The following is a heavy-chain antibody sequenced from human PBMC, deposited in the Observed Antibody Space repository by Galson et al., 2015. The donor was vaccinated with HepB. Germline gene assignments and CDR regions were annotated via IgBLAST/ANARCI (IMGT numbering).Heavy chain of an antibody. J-gene: IGHJ3*02. Sequence: SVKVSCKASGYTFTSYAMHWVRQAPGQRLEWMGWINAGNGNTKYSQKFQGRVTITRDTSASTAYMELSSLRSEDTAVYYCATFDGSSDAFDIWGQGTMVTVSS. CDR2: INAGNGNT. D-gene: IGHD1-26*01. V-gene: IGHV1-3*01. CDR1: GYTFTSYA. CDR3: ATFDGSSDAFDI.